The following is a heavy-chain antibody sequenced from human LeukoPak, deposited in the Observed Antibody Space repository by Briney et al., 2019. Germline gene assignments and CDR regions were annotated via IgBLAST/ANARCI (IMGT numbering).Heavy chain of an antibody. CDR2: INHSGST. Sequence: SETLSLTCAVYGGSFSGYYWSWIRQPPGKGLEWIGEINHSGSTNYNPSLKSRVTISVDTSKNQFSLKLSSVTAADTAVYYCARHHDTSGYWYYFDYWGQGTLVTVSS. V-gene: IGHV4-34*01. CDR1: GGSFSGYY. D-gene: IGHD3-22*01. CDR3: ARHHDTSGYWYYFDY. J-gene: IGHJ4*02.